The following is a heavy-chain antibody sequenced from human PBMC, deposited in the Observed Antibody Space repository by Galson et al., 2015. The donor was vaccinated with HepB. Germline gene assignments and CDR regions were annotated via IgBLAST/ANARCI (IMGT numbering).Heavy chain of an antibody. CDR2: ITPQRGDT. D-gene: IGHD6-19*01. Sequence: SVKVSCKASGYTFSDHYIQWVRQAPGQGLEWMGGITPQRGDTNYAQTFKGRVPMTRDTSTSTAYLEVSGLRSDDTAMYYCARDDGYNSGWGYWGQGTLVTVSS. J-gene: IGHJ4*02. CDR3: ARDDGYNSGWGY. V-gene: IGHV1-2*02. CDR1: GYTFSDHY.